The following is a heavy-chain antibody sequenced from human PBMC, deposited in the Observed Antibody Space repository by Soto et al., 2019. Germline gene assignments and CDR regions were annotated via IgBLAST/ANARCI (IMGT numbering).Heavy chain of an antibody. CDR3: AKTRITSTAATFDP. J-gene: IGHJ5*02. CDR2: MSYSGSS. V-gene: IGHV4-59*01. Sequence: SETLSLTCTVSGGSLSTYYWSWIRQSPGKGLEWIVYMSYSGSSNYNPSLKSRVTMSVDTSKNQVSLKLSSVTAADTAVYYCAKTRITSTAATFDPWGQGTLVTVSS. CDR1: GGSLSTYY. D-gene: IGHD1-20*01.